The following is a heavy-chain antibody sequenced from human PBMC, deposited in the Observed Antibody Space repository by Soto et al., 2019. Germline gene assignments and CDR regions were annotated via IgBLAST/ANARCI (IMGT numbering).Heavy chain of an antibody. D-gene: IGHD5-18*01. CDR3: ARDLMFGDYGYSYGYLN. CDR1: GGSISSGDYY. Sequence: PSETLSLTCTVSGGSISSGDYYWSWIRQPPGKGLEWIGYIYYSGSTYYNPSLKSRVTISVDTSKNQFSLKLSSVTAADTAVYYCARDLMFGDYGYSYGYLNWGQGTLVTVSS. CDR2: IYYSGST. J-gene: IGHJ4*02. V-gene: IGHV4-30-4*01.